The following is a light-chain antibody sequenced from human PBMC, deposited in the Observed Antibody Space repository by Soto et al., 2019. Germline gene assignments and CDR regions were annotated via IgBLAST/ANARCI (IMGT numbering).Light chain of an antibody. CDR1: QNVDKF. CDR3: QKRKNWPPIT. V-gene: IGKV3-11*01. Sequence: EIELTQSPATLSLSPGATSTLSGRASQNVDKFLAWYQQRPGQPPRLLIFDSSNRATGVPVRFSGSGSGTVFTLTIGSLEPEDSAVYYCQKRKNWPPITVGQGTRLEIK. CDR2: DSS. J-gene: IGKJ5*01.